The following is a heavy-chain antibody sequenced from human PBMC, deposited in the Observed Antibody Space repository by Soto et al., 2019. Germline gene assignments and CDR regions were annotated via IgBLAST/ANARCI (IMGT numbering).Heavy chain of an antibody. D-gene: IGHD4-17*01. Sequence: EVQLVESGGGLVQPGGSLRLSCAASGFRFRDYWMYWVRQTPGKGLEWVANIKQDGSEKYYVDSVKGRFTISRDNARNSLFLQMDSLRAEDTAVYFCATVTTMGGYWGQGTLVTVSS. V-gene: IGHV3-7*01. CDR1: GFRFRDYW. CDR3: ATVTTMGGY. J-gene: IGHJ4*02. CDR2: IKQDGSEK.